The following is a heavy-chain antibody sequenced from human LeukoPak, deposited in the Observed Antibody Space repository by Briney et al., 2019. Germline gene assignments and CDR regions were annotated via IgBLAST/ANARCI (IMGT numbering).Heavy chain of an antibody. Sequence: ASVKVSCKASGGTFSTYAISWVRQAPGQGLEWMGRIIPALDMANYAQEFQGRVTITADESTTTAFMELSSLRSEDTAVYYCVRDELDTVLVTRGFDPWGQGTLVTVSS. V-gene: IGHV1-69*04. J-gene: IGHJ5*02. CDR3: VRDELDTVLVTRGFDP. CDR2: IIPALDMA. CDR1: GGTFSTYA. D-gene: IGHD5-18*01.